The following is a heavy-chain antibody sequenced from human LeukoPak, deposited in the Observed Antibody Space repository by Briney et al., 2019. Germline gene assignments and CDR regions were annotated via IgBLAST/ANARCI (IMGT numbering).Heavy chain of an antibody. CDR2: IYYTGRT. Sequence: SETLSLTRTVSGGSINDYYWSWIRQSPGKRPEWIGYIYYTGRTKYNPSVQSRATLPVDTSKNQFSLNPRSVTSAHTAVYFFPRASIHGDSDYWGRGTLVIVSS. V-gene: IGHV4-59*01. J-gene: IGHJ4*02. CDR3: PRASIHGDSDY. CDR1: GGSINDYY.